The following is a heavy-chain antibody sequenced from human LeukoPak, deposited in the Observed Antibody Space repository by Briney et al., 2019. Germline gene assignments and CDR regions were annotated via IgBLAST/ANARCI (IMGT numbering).Heavy chain of an antibody. CDR1: GGSISSYY. CDR2: IYTSGST. Sequence: PETLSLTCTVSGGSISSYYWSWIRQPAGKGLEWIGRIYTSGSTNYNPSLKSRVTMSVDTSKNQFSLKLSSVTAADTAVYYCAREGIFGVVHDAFDIWGQGTMVTVSS. V-gene: IGHV4-4*07. D-gene: IGHD3-3*01. CDR3: AREGIFGVVHDAFDI. J-gene: IGHJ3*02.